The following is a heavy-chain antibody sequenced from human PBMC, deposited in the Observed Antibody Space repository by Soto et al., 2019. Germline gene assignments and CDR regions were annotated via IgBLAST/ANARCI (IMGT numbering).Heavy chain of an antibody. CDR1: GFTFSSYG. D-gene: IGHD3-10*01. CDR2: ISYDGSNK. CDR3: AKVRGLWFGEQYGMDV. V-gene: IGHV3-30*18. J-gene: IGHJ6*02. Sequence: GGSLRLSCAASGFTFSSYGMHWVRQAPGKGLEWVAVISYDGSNKYYADSVKGRFTISRDNSKNTLYLQMNSLRAEDTAVYYCAKVRGLWFGEQYGMDVWGQGTTVTVSS.